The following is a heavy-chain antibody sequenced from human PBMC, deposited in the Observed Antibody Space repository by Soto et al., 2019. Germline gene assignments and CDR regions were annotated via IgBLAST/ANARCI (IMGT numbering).Heavy chain of an antibody. D-gene: IGHD2-15*01. J-gene: IGHJ4*02. CDR1: DGCIIGGGDY. V-gene: IGHV4-30-4*08. CDR2: ISYSGSA. Sequence: SVPQSLNCTVCDGCIIGGGDYRSWIKKHPGKGLEWIGCISYSGSAYYNPSLKSRVTISVDTSKNQFSLNLSFVTAADTAVYYCATMGTPATGLYYFDYWGQPTLVTVSS. CDR3: ATMGTPATGLYYFDY.